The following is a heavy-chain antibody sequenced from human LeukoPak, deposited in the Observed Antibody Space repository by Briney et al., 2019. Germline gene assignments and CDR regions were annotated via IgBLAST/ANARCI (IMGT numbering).Heavy chain of an antibody. CDR2: ISYDGSNK. J-gene: IGHJ4*02. CDR1: GFTFSSYG. V-gene: IGHV3-30*03. Sequence: PGGSLRLSCAAPGFTFSSYGMHWVRQAPGKGLEWVAVISYDGSNKYYADSVKGRFTISRDNSKNTLYLQMNSLRAEDTAVYYCAREGDVSQLLLSYFDYWGQGTLVTVSS. CDR3: AREGDVSQLLLSYFDY. D-gene: IGHD2-15*01.